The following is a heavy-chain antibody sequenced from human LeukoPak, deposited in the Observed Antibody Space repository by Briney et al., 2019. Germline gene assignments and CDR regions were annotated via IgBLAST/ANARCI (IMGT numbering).Heavy chain of an antibody. J-gene: IGHJ4*02. Sequence: GGSLRLSCAASGFTFSNYWMSWVRQAPGKGLEWVANIKQDGSEKNYVDSVKGRFTISRDNAKHSLYLQMNSLIAEDTAVYYCARENNWNSPYYFDYWGQGTLVTVSS. CDR1: GFTFSNYW. CDR3: ARENNWNSPYYFDY. V-gene: IGHV3-7*01. CDR2: IKQDGSEK. D-gene: IGHD1-7*01.